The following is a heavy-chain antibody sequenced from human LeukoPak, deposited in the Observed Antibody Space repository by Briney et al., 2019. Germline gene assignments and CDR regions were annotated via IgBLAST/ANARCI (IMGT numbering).Heavy chain of an antibody. CDR1: GFTFSDTW. CDR3: TADTFESSRYSHDY. Sequence: PGGSLRLSCVTSGFTFSDTWMGWVRQAPGKGLEWVGRIKRKVDDETKNYAAPVRGRFTISRDDSKNTVYLKMDSLRTEDTAVYYCTADTFESSRYSHDYWGQGTLVTVSS. CDR2: IKRKVDDETK. J-gene: IGHJ4*02. V-gene: IGHV3-15*01. D-gene: IGHD3-22*01.